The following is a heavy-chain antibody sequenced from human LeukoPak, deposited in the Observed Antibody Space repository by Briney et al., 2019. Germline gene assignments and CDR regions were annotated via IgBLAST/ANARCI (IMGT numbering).Heavy chain of an antibody. Sequence: SETLSLTCAVYGGSFSGYYWSWIRQPPGKGLEWIGEINHSGSTNYNPSLKSRVTISVDTSKNQFSLKLSSVTAADTAVYYCARGPYYYYYMDVWGKGTTVTVSS. CDR3: ARGPYYYYYMDV. V-gene: IGHV4-34*01. CDR1: GGSFSGYY. CDR2: INHSGST. J-gene: IGHJ6*03.